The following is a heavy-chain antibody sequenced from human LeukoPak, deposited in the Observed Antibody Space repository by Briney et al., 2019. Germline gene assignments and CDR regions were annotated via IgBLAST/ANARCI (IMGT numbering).Heavy chain of an antibody. V-gene: IGHV1-3*01. CDR2: INAGNGNT. CDR3: ARVYYYGSGSPYYFDY. CDR1: GYTFTSYA. D-gene: IGHD3-10*01. J-gene: IGHJ4*02. Sequence: ASVKVSCKASGYTFTSYAMHWVRQAPGQRLEWMGWINAGNGNTKYSQKFQGRVTITRDTSASTAYMELSSLRSEDTAVYYCARVYYYGSGSPYYFDYWGQGTPVTVSS.